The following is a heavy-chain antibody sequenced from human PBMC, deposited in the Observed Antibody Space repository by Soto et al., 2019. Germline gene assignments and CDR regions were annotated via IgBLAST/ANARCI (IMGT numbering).Heavy chain of an antibody. J-gene: IGHJ4*02. CDR1: GLSFSDYS. Sequence: AVGALRHSSAAFGLSFSDYSMNWVRQAPGKGREWVSFIDLSGSRTYYRGSVKGRFTIFKDKPKNTVYLQMNRLTVEDAAVYYCTKDRVPDGIHSFDYWGKGALVTVSS. CDR2: IDLSGSRT. D-gene: IGHD1-20*01. V-gene: IGHV3-23*01. CDR3: TKDRVPDGIHSFDY.